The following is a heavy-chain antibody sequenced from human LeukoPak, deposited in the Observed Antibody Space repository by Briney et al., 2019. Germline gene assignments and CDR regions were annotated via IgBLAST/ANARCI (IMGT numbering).Heavy chain of an antibody. Sequence: GGFLRLSCAASGFTFSDNYMTWVRQAPGKGLEWLSYISGNGGVIQYADSVKGRFTISRDNAKNLLYLQMDSLRVEDTAIYYCARDPYNGNYGDSYYYYMDVWGKGTTVTISS. J-gene: IGHJ6*03. CDR2: ISGNGGVI. CDR1: GFTFSDNY. D-gene: IGHD1-26*01. CDR3: ARDPYNGNYGDSYYYYMDV. V-gene: IGHV3-11*04.